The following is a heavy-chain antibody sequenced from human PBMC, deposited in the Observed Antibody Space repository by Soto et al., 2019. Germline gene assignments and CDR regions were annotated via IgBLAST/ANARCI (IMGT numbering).Heavy chain of an antibody. Sequence: QVQLQESGPGLVKPSQTLSLTCTVSGASISSGGYYWNWIRQHPGKGLEWIGYIYYSGRTYYNPASRSRITSTDNTSKNQFPQKLSSMTAANTAVYYCARDGRGRGIAVAGRFWYFDLWGRGTLVTVSS. CDR1: GASISSGGYY. D-gene: IGHD6-19*01. J-gene: IGHJ2*01. V-gene: IGHV4-31*03. CDR3: ARDGRGRGIAVAGRFWYFDL. CDR2: IYYSGRT.